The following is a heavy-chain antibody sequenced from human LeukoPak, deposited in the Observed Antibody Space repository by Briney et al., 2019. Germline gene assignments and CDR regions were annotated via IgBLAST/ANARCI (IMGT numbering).Heavy chain of an antibody. Sequence: PSETLSLTCTVSGGSVSSGGYYWSWIRQPPGKGLEWIGYIYYSGSTNYNPSLKSRVTISVDTSKNQFSLKLSSVTAADTAVYYCARNRNWNGIDYGAQGTLVTVS. D-gene: IGHD1-1*01. J-gene: IGHJ4*02. V-gene: IGHV4-61*08. CDR1: GGSVSSGGYY. CDR2: IYYSGST. CDR3: ARNRNWNGIDY.